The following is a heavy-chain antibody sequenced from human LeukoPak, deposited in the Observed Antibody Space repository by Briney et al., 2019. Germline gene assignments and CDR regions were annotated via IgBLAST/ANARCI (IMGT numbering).Heavy chain of an antibody. CDR2: ISGSDATS. V-gene: IGHV3-23*01. D-gene: IGHD2-2*01. J-gene: IGHJ4*02. CDR1: GFNFASYA. CDR3: AKDISSNCYRGRGVDH. Sequence: GGSLRLSCEVSGFNFASYAMNWVRQAPGKGLEWVSGISGSDATSCYRDSVKGRFTISRDNSKDTLYLHIKSLGAEDTAVYYCAKDISSNCYRGRGVDHWGQGTLVTVSS.